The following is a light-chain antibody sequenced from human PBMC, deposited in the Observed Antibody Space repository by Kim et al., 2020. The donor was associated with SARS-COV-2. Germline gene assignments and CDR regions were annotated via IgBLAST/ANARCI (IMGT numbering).Light chain of an antibody. Sequence: QSITISCTGTSSDVGAYNYVSWYQQNPGKAPKLMIYDVNTRPSGVSNRFSGSKSGNTASLTISGLQAEDEADYYCSSYTSSTTVVFGGGTQLTVL. J-gene: IGLJ2*01. V-gene: IGLV2-14*04. CDR3: SSYTSSTTVV. CDR1: SSDVGAYNY. CDR2: DVN.